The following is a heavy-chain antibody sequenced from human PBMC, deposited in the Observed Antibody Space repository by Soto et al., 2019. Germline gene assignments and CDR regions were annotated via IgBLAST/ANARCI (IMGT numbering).Heavy chain of an antibody. Sequence: GGSLRLSCAASGFTFSNAWMNWVRQAPGKGLEWVGRIKSKTDGGTTDYAAPVKGRFTISRDDSKNTLYLQMNSLKTEDTAVYYCTTEGSLVATRSYYYYYYGMDVWGQGTTVTVSS. CDR3: TTEGSLVATRSYYYYYYGMDV. CDR1: GFTFSNAW. V-gene: IGHV3-15*07. D-gene: IGHD5-12*01. J-gene: IGHJ6*02. CDR2: IKSKTDGGTT.